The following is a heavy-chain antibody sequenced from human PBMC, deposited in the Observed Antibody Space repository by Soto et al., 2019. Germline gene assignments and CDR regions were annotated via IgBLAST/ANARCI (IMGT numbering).Heavy chain of an antibody. D-gene: IGHD2-8*02. J-gene: IGHJ3*02. V-gene: IGHV3-48*03. CDR3: AKETATGGGAFDI. Sequence: PWGSLRLSFTSSVFTVITYEMNWFRQAPRKGLEWVSTISKNGIAIYYADSVKGRFTIYRDTSQNTVYLQMNSLTAGDTALYYCAKETATGGGAFDICGQGTMVTVS. CDR2: ISKNGIAI. CDR1: VFTVITYE.